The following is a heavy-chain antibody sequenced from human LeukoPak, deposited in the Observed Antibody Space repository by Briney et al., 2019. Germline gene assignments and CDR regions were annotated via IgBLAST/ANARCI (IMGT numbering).Heavy chain of an antibody. CDR1: GFTFSSYA. D-gene: IGHD4-17*01. CDR3: AKDVTDPDYGDFS. V-gene: IGHV3-23*01. Sequence: GGSLRLSCAASGFTFSSYAMSWVRQAPWKGLEWASAISGSGGSTYYADSVKGRFTISRDNSKNTLYLQMNSLRAEDTAVYYCAKDVTDPDYGDFSWGQGTLVTVSS. CDR2: ISGSGGST. J-gene: IGHJ4*02.